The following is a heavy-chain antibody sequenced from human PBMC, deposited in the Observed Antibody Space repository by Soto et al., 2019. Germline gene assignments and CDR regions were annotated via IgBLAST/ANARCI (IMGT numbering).Heavy chain of an antibody. CDR2: ISYDGSNK. D-gene: IGHD2-2*01. V-gene: IGHV3-30-3*01. Sequence: PGGSLRLSCAASGFTFSSYAMHWVRQAPGKGLEWVAVISYDGSNKYYADSVKGRFTISRDNSKNTLYLQMNSLRAEDTAVYYCARDNEVVPAAMPYYYYGMDVWGQGTTVTVSS. CDR3: ARDNEVVPAAMPYYYYGMDV. J-gene: IGHJ6*02. CDR1: GFTFSSYA.